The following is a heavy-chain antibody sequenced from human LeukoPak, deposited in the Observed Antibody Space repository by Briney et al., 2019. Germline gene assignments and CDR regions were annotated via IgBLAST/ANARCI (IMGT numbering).Heavy chain of an antibody. CDR3: AKGVDYYHGMDV. Sequence: RASVKVSCKASGGTFSSYAISWVRQAPGQGLEWMGGIIPIFGTANYAQKFQGRVTITADKSTSTAYMELSSLRSEDTAVYYCAKGVDYYHGMDVWGKGTTVTVSS. D-gene: IGHD2-8*01. J-gene: IGHJ6*04. V-gene: IGHV1-69*06. CDR2: IIPIFGTA. CDR1: GGTFSSYA.